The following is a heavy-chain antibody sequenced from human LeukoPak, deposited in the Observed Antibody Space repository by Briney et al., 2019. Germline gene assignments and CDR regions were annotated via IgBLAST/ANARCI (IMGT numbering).Heavy chain of an antibody. Sequence: SVKVSCKASGGTFSSYAISWVRQAPGQGLEWMGRIIPILGIANYAQKFQGRVMITADKSTSTAYMELSSLRSEDTAVYYCARESPGSYPYYYGMDVWGQGTTVTVSS. V-gene: IGHV1-69*04. CDR2: IIPILGIA. CDR1: GGTFSSYA. J-gene: IGHJ6*02. D-gene: IGHD1-26*01. CDR3: ARESPGSYPYYYGMDV.